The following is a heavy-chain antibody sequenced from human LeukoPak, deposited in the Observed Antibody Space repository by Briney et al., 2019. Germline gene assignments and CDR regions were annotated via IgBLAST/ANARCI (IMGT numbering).Heavy chain of an antibody. V-gene: IGHV1-2*02. CDR3: ARHSSNSSPRFDP. D-gene: IGHD6-6*01. CDR1: GYTFTDYY. J-gene: IGHJ5*02. Sequence: SSVTVSCKASGYTFTDYYIHWVRQAPGQGLEWMGWIHPNNGVTNYAQNFQGRVTMTRDTSITTAYMELSGLTSDDTAVYYCARHSSNSSPRFDPWGQGTLVTVSS. CDR2: IHPNNGVT.